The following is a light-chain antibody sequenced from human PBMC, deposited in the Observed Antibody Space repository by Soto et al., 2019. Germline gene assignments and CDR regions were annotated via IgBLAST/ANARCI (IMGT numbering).Light chain of an antibody. CDR2: DTS. V-gene: IGKV3-11*01. CDR1: QSVSMY. Sequence: EIVLTQSPATLSLSPGETAALSCRASQSVSMYLAWYQQRPGQAPRLLNYDTSNRATGIPARFSARGFGTDFTLIISNLEPEDSAVYYCQHRSNWPPITFGQGTRLEIK. J-gene: IGKJ5*01. CDR3: QHRSNWPPIT.